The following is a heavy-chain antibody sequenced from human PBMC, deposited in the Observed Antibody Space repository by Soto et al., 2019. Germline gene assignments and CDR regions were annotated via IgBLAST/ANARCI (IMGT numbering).Heavy chain of an antibody. V-gene: IGHV4-34*01. CDR1: VGSLVDSF. J-gene: IGHJ5*02. CDR2: INDRGST. Sequence: QQGGPGRLNPSEPLSLTSVVLVGSLVDSFWNGFGRPPGKGLGWLGEINDRGSTNYSPSLKSRVTISGDTSKNQFSLKLSSVTAADTAVYYCARRGSWSNRWGSNYIWFDPWGQGTLVTVSS. D-gene: IGHD1-26*01. CDR3: ARRGSWSNRWGSNYIWFDP.